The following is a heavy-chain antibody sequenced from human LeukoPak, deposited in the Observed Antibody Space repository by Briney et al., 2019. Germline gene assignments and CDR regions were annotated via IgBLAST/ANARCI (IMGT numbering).Heavy chain of an antibody. CDR3: ARLYTRKGGADY. CDR2: IYYSGST. D-gene: IGHD3-16*01. Sequence: SETLSPTCTVPGGSISSSSYYWGWIRQPPGKGLEWIGSIYYSGSTYYNPSLKSRVTISVDTSKNQFSLKLSSVTAADTAVYYCARLYTRKGGADYWGQGTLVTVSS. J-gene: IGHJ4*02. CDR1: GGSISSSSYY. V-gene: IGHV4-39*01.